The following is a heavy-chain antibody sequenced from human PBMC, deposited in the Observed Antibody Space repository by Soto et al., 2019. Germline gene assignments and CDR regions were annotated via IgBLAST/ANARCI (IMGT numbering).Heavy chain of an antibody. CDR1: GYSFTDYH. CDR3: ARGDSTDCSNGVCSFFYNHDMDV. CDR2: INPKSGGT. J-gene: IGHJ6*02. D-gene: IGHD2-8*01. Sequence: ASVKVSCKASGYSFTDYHIHWVRQAPGQGLEWLGRINPKSGGTSTAQKFQGWVTMTTDTSISTASMELTRLTSDDTAIYYCARGDSTDCSNGVCSFFYNHDMDVWGQGATVTVSS. V-gene: IGHV1-2*04.